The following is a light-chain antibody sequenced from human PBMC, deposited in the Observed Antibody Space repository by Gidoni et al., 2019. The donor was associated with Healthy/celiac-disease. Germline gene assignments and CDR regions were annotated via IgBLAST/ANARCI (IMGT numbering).Light chain of an antibody. J-gene: IGKJ1*01. CDR3: QQSNSNPTWT. CDR2: AAS. Sequence: DTQRTPSPSPLSASVGDRVAITCRASQSISSYLNWYQQKPGKAPKLLIYAASSLESGVPSRFSGSGSGTEFTLTISSLQPEDFATYYCQQSNSNPTWTFGQGTKVEIK. CDR1: QSISSY. V-gene: IGKV1-39*01.